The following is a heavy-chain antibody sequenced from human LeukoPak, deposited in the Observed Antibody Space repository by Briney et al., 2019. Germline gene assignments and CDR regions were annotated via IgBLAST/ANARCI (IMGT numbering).Heavy chain of an antibody. CDR3: ANEDSSGYPWD. D-gene: IGHD3-22*01. CDR1: GFTFSSYG. CDR2: ISYDGSNK. Sequence: GGSLRLSCAASGFTFSSYGMHWVRHAPGKGLEWVAVISYDGSNKYYADSVKGRFTISRDNSKNTLYLQMNSLRAEDTAVYYCANEDSSGYPWDWGQGTLVTVSS. J-gene: IGHJ4*02. V-gene: IGHV3-30*18.